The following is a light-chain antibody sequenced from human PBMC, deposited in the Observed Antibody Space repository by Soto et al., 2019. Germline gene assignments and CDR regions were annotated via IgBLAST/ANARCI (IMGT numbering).Light chain of an antibody. V-gene: IGLV2-14*01. Sequence: QSVLTQPASVSGSPGQSITISCTGTSSDVGGYNFVSWYQQHPGRAPKLLIYEVSRRPSGVSNRSSGSKSGDTASLTISGLQAEDEAHYYCYSYRGYYTRVFGTGTKVTVL. J-gene: IGLJ1*01. CDR3: YSYRGYYTRV. CDR2: EVS. CDR1: SSDVGGYNF.